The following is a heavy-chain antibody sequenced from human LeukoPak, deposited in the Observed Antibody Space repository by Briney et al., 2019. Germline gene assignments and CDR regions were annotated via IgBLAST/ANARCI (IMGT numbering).Heavy chain of an antibody. CDR3: ARSALGELSLLSY. Sequence: GGSLRLSCAASGFTFSSYSMNWVRQAPGKGLEWVASISSSSSYIYYADSVKGRFTISRDNAKNSLYLQMNSLRAEDTAVYYCARSALGELSLLSYWGQGTLVTVSS. CDR1: GFTFSSYS. J-gene: IGHJ4*02. CDR2: ISSSSSYI. D-gene: IGHD3-16*02. V-gene: IGHV3-21*01.